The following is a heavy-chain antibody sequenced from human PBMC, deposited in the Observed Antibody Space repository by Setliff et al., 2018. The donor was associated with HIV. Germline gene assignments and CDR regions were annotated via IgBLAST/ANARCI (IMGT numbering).Heavy chain of an antibody. CDR3: AGQGPMVRGVADY. Sequence: PSETLSLTCTVSGGSVSLYYWNWMRQPVGKGLEWIGRLFTSGKTIFSPSLKSRVSMSVDTSKNQFSLKLSSVTAADTAVYYCAGQGPMVRGVADYWGQGTLVTVSS. CDR1: GGSVSLYY. D-gene: IGHD3-10*01. J-gene: IGHJ4*02. CDR2: LFTSGKT. V-gene: IGHV4-4*07.